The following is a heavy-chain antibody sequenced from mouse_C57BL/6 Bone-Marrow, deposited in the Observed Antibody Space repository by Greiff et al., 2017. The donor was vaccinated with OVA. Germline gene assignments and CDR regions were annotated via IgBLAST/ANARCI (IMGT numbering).Heavy chain of an antibody. CDR2: IDPSDSST. J-gene: IGHJ4*01. D-gene: IGHD1-1*01. Sequence: QVQLQQSGAELVKPGASVKLSCKASGYTFTSYWMQWVKQRPGQGLEWIGEIDPSDSSTNYNQKFKGKATLTVDTSSSTAYMQLSSLTSEDSAVYYCARERSSHYAMDYWGQGTSVTVSS. V-gene: IGHV1-50*01. CDR3: ARERSSHYAMDY. CDR1: GYTFTSYW.